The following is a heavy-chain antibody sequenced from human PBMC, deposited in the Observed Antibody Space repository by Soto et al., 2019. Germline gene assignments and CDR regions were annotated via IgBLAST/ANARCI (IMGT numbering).Heavy chain of an antibody. Sequence: ASVKVSCKASGYTFTSYGISWVRQAPGQGLEWMGWISAYNGNTNYAQKLQGRVTMTTDTSTSTAYMELRSLRSDDTAVYYCARDLATVTTNYYYYGMDVWGQGTTVTVSS. CDR3: ARDLATVTTNYYYYGMDV. CDR1: GYTFTSYG. CDR2: ISAYNGNT. J-gene: IGHJ6*02. V-gene: IGHV1-18*04. D-gene: IGHD4-17*01.